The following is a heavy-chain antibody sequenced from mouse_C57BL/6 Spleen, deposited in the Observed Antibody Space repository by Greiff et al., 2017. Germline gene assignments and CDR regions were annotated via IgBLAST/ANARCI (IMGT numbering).Heavy chain of an antibody. CDR1: GYAFSSSW. D-gene: IGHD3-3*01. J-gene: IGHJ4*01. V-gene: IGHV1-82*01. CDR3: ARRDLDY. Sequence: VQGVESGPELVKPGASVKISCKASGYAFSSSWMNWVKQRPGKGLEWIGRIYPGDGDTNYNGKFKGKATLTADKSSSTAYMQLSSLTSEDSAVYFCARRDLDYWGQGTSVTVSS. CDR2: IYPGDGDT.